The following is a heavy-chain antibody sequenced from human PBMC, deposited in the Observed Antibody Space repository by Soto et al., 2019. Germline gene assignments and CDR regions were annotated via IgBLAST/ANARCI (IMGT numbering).Heavy chain of an antibody. J-gene: IGHJ4*02. CDR2: ISDDGSTA. CDR3: ARGPRVSSTGTGAH. D-gene: IGHD1-1*01. V-gene: IGHV3-74*01. Sequence: PVEFLRLSCSVSGFTFRAYWMHWVRQVPGKGLTWVSRISDDGSTATYADSVKGRLVISRDNAKNSLYLEMNTLRADDSGLYYCARGPRVSSTGTGAHWGLGTLV. CDR1: GFTFRAYW.